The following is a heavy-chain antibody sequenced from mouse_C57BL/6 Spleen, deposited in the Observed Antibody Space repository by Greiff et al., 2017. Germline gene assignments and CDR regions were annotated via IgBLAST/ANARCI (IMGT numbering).Heavy chain of an antibody. CDR3: ARFPHYDYHRDAMDY. J-gene: IGHJ4*01. CDR2: IRNKANGYTT. CDR1: GFTFTDYY. D-gene: IGHD2-4*01. Sequence: EVKLVESGGGLVQPGGSLSLSCAASGFTFTDYYMSWVRQPPGKALEWLGFIRNKANGYTTEYSASVKGRFTISRDNSQSILYLQMNALRAEDSATYYCARFPHYDYHRDAMDYWGQGTSVTVSS. V-gene: IGHV7-3*01.